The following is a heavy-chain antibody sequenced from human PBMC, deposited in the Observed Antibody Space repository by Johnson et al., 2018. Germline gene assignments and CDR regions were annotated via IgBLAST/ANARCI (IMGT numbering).Heavy chain of an antibody. D-gene: IGHD2-15*01. V-gene: IGHV3-48*02. Sequence: EVQLVESGGGLVQPGGSLRLSCAASGFTFSTYSMNWVRQAPGQGLEWVSYISGSGTNIYYADSVKGRFTISRDNAKNSLYLQMNSLRDGDTAVYYCASVGYCSGGSCYSVSLYYYYGMDVWGQGTTVTVSS. CDR2: ISGSGTNI. J-gene: IGHJ6*02. CDR3: ASVGYCSGGSCYSVSLYYYYGMDV. CDR1: GFTFSTYS.